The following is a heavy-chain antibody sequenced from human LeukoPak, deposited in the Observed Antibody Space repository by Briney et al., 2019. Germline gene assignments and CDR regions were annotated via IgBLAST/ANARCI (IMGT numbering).Heavy chain of an antibody. D-gene: IGHD6-13*01. CDR3: ARATVALIAAAGTLDY. Sequence: ASVKVSCKASGYTFTSYGISWVRQAPGQGLEWMAWISAYNGNTNYAQKLQGRVTMTTDTSTSTAYMELRSLRSDDTAVYYCARATVALIAAAGTLDYWGQGTLVTVSS. CDR1: GYTFTSYG. V-gene: IGHV1-18*01. J-gene: IGHJ4*02. CDR2: ISAYNGNT.